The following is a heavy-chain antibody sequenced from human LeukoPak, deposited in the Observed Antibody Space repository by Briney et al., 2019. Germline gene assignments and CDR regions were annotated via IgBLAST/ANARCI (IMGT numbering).Heavy chain of an antibody. V-gene: IGHV3-9*01. CDR1: GFTFDDYA. Sequence: GRSLRLSCAASGFTFDDYAMHWVRQAPGKGLEWVSGISWNSSSIGYADSVTGRFTLSRDNAKNSLYLQMNSLSAEGTALYYCAKGGDDILTLDYWGQGTLVTVSS. J-gene: IGHJ4*02. D-gene: IGHD3-9*01. CDR3: AKGGDDILTLDY. CDR2: ISWNSSSI.